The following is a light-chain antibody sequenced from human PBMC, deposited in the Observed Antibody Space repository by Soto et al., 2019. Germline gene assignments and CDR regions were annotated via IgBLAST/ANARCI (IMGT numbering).Light chain of an antibody. CDR1: QSVSSN. V-gene: IGKV3-15*01. CDR2: VAS. J-gene: IGKJ4*01. CDR3: QQYNVWPLT. Sequence: EKVMTQSPAPLSVSPGERATLSCRARQSVSSNLAWSQQKPGQTPKPLISVASTRATGIPARFSGSGSGTEFTLTISSLQSEDFAVYYCQQYNVWPLTFGGGTKVEFK.